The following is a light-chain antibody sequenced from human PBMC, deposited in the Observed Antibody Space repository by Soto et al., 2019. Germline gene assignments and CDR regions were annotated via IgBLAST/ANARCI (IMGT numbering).Light chain of an antibody. Sequence: EIVLTQSPATLSLSPGDRATLSCRASQSVNYLAWYQQKPGQAPRLLIYDASIRATGIPARFSGSGSGTDFTLTISSLEPEDFAVYYCQQRGTWPPLTFGGGTKVEIK. V-gene: IGKV3-11*01. CDR3: QQRGTWPPLT. CDR1: QSVNY. J-gene: IGKJ4*01. CDR2: DAS.